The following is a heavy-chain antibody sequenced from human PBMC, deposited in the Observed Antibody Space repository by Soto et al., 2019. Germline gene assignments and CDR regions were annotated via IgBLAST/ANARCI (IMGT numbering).Heavy chain of an antibody. V-gene: IGHV4-31*03. J-gene: IGHJ4*02. CDR2: IYYSGST. CDR1: GGSISSGAYY. CDR3: ARDIGGYGKFDY. D-gene: IGHD5-12*01. Sequence: QVQLQESGPGLVKPAQTLSLICTVSGGSISSGAYYWSWIRQHPGKGLEWIGYIYYSGSTYYNPSLRSRVTISVDTSKSQFSLKLNSVTAADTAVYSGARDIGGYGKFDYWGQGTLVTVSS.